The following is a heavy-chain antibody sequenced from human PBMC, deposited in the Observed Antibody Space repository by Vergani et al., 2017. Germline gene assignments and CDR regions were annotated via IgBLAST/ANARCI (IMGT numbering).Heavy chain of an antibody. J-gene: IGHJ6*02. CDR1: GYTFTSYG. CDR2: ISAYNGNT. Sequence: QVQLVQSGAEVKKPGASVKVSCKASGYTFTSYGISWVRQAPGQGLEWMGWISAYNGNTNYAQKLQGRVTMTTDTSKSTAYMELRSLRSDDTAVYYCARDCSGGSCYSPYYYYGMDVWGQGTTVTVSS. V-gene: IGHV1-18*04. D-gene: IGHD2-15*01. CDR3: ARDCSGGSCYSPYYYYGMDV.